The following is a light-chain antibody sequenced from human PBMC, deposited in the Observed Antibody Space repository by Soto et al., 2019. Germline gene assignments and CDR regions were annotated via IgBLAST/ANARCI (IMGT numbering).Light chain of an antibody. CDR2: GAS. V-gene: IGKV3-20*01. CDR1: QSISSSY. CDR3: QHYGISSWT. Sequence: ELVLTQSPGTLSLSPGKRATLSCRASQSISSSYLAWYQQRPGQAPRLLIYGASSRATGIPDRFSGSGTGTEFTLNISRLEPEDFAVYYCQHYGISSWTFDQGTKVEIK. J-gene: IGKJ1*01.